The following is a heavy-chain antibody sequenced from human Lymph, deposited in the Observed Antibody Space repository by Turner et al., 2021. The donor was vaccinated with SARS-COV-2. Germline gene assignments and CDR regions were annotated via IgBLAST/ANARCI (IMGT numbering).Heavy chain of an antibody. D-gene: IGHD3-3*01. J-gene: IGHJ6*02. V-gene: IGHV1-2*02. Sequence: QVQLVQSGAEVKKPGASVKVSCKASGYTFTGSYMHWVRQAPGQGLGWMGWINPNSGGTNYAQKFQGQVTMTRDTSISAAYMELSRLRSDDTAVYYCARDVERYNDFWSGYSGGYGMDVWGQGTTVTVSS. CDR2: INPNSGGT. CDR3: ARDVERYNDFWSGYSGGYGMDV. CDR1: GYTFTGSY.